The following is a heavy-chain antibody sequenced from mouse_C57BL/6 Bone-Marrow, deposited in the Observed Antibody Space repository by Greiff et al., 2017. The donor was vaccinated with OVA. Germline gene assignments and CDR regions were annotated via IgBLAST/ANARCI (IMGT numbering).Heavy chain of an antibody. D-gene: IGHD4-1*02. V-gene: IGHV2-4*01. CDR2: IWSGGST. CDR3: AKNGAQLGLYYFDY. CDR1: GFSLTSYG. J-gene: IGHJ2*01. Sequence: QVQLKQSGPGLVQPSQSLSITCTVSGFSLTSYGVHWVRQPPGKGLEWLGVIWSGGSTDYNAAFISRLSISKDNSKSQVFFKMNSLQADDTAIYYCAKNGAQLGLYYFDYWGQGTTLTVSS.